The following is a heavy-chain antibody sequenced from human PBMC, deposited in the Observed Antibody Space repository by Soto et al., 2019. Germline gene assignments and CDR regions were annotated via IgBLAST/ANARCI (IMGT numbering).Heavy chain of an antibody. CDR3: ARGGDPDY. Sequence: EVQLVESGGGLVQPGGSLRLSCVASGFKFDYYWMHWVRQAPGGGLMWISRLQTDGSHPAYADSVKGRFTIPRDNAKNTLYLQMNNLRVEDTAVYYCARGGDPDYWGQGTLVTVSS. CDR1: GFKFDYYW. CDR2: LQTDGSHP. V-gene: IGHV3-74*01. D-gene: IGHD2-21*02. J-gene: IGHJ4*02.